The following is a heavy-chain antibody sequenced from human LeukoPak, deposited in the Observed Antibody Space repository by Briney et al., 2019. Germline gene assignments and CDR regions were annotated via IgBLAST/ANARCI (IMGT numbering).Heavy chain of an antibody. CDR3: AKEGDAGGYSYFDY. J-gene: IGHJ4*02. CDR2: LRSDGTEK. Sequence: GGSLRLSCGASVFTFSTYGMHWAPQAPGKGLEWVAFLRSDGTEKFYVHSVRGRFTISRHNYNNTLYLQLHSLRPGDTVLYFCAKEGDAGGYSYFDYWGQGTLVTASS. V-gene: IGHV3-30*02. D-gene: IGHD3-22*01. CDR1: VFTFSTYG.